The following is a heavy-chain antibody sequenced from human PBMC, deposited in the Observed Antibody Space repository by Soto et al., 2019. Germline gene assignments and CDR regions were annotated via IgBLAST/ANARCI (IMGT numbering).Heavy chain of an antibody. V-gene: IGHV3-48*01. D-gene: IGHD4-17*01. CDR1: GFTFSSYS. CDR2: ISSASVST. Sequence: GGSLRLSCAASGFTFSSYSMNWVRQAPGKGLEWLSYISSASVSTKYADSVKGRFTISRDNAKNSLYLQMNTLRAEDTAVYYCARVAYGDYAFYYWGQGTPVTVSS. J-gene: IGHJ4*02. CDR3: ARVAYGDYAFYY.